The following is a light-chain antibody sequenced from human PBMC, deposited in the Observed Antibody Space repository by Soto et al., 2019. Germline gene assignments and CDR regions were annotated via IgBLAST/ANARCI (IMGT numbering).Light chain of an antibody. CDR2: GAY. Sequence: ETAVTKSQATLCSSPGESATLACRASQSVSTYLAWYQQKPGQAPRLLIYGAYRRATGIPDRFSGSGSGTDFTLTISRLEPEDFAVYYCQQYGSSPWTFGQGTKVDIK. J-gene: IGKJ1*01. V-gene: IGKV3-20*01. CDR1: QSVSTY. CDR3: QQYGSSPWT.